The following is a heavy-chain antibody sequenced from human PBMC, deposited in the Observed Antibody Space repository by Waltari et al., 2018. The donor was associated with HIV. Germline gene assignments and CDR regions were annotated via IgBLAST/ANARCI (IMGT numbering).Heavy chain of an antibody. V-gene: IGHV3-7*01. CDR2: IKEDGSEI. CDR1: GFTFSHFW. CDR3: ARRQQLTD. Sequence: EVRLVESGGGLVQPGGSLRLSCAASGFTFSHFWMTWVRQAPGKGLEWVANIKEDGSEIHYVDSVKGRFTISRDNAKNSLYLQMNSLRAEDTAVYYCARRQQLTDWGQGTLVTVSS. J-gene: IGHJ4*02. D-gene: IGHD6-13*01.